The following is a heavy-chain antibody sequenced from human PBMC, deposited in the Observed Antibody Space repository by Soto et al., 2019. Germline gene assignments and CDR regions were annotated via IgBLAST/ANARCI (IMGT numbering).Heavy chain of an antibody. CDR3: ASPTIAAQGPASYYYYYGMDV. V-gene: IGHV5-10-1*01. CDR2: IDPSDSYT. D-gene: IGHD6-6*01. CDR1: GYSFTSYW. Sequence: GESLKISCKGSGYSFTSYWISWVRQMPGKGLEWMGRIDPSDSYTNYSPSFQGHVTISADKSISTAYLQWSSLKASDTAMYYCASPTIAAQGPASYYYYYGMDVWGQGTTVTVSS. J-gene: IGHJ6*02.